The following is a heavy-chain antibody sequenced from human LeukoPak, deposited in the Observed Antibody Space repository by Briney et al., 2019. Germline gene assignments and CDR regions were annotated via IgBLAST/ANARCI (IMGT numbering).Heavy chain of an antibody. V-gene: IGHV3-73*01. Sequence: PGGSLRLSCAASGFTFSGSAMHWVRQASGKGLEWVGRIRSKANSYATAYAASVKGRVTIPRDDSKNTAYLQMNSLKTEDPAVYFCTASVLYVDTAMEIDYWGQGTLVTVSS. CDR2: IRSKANSYAT. D-gene: IGHD5-18*01. CDR3: TASVLYVDTAMEIDY. J-gene: IGHJ4*02. CDR1: GFTFSGSA.